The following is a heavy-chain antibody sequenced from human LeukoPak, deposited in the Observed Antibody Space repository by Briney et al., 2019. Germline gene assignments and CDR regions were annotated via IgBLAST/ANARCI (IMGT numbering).Heavy chain of an antibody. CDR3: AREGIIVVYDVFDI. Sequence: SGRSLRLSCAASGFTFSSYAMHWVRQAPGKGLEWVANIKQDGSEKNYVDSVKGRFTISRDNAKNSLFLQMNSLRAEDAAVYYCAREGIIVVYDVFDIWGQGTMVIVSS. CDR1: GFTFSSYA. V-gene: IGHV3-7*01. D-gene: IGHD3-22*01. J-gene: IGHJ3*02. CDR2: IKQDGSEK.